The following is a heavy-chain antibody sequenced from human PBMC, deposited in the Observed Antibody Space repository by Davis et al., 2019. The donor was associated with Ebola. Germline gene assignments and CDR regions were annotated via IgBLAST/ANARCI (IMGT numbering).Heavy chain of an antibody. V-gene: IGHV3-23*01. J-gene: IGHJ3*01. Sequence: GESLKISCAASGFTFSYYAMHWVRQAPGKGLEWVSTLGTSSDTYYADSVKGRFTISRDNSKNTLYLQMNGLRVEDTAIYYCAKDNRNIWSEVWGQGTMVTVSS. CDR3: AKDNRNIWSEV. CDR1: GFTFSYYA. D-gene: IGHD2/OR15-2a*01. CDR2: LGTSSDT.